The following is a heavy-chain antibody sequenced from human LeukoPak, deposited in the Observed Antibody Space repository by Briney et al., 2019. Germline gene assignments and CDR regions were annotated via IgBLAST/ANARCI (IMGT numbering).Heavy chain of an antibody. Sequence: GGSLRLSCAASGFTFDDYGMSWVRQAPGKGPEWVSGINWNGGSTGYADSVKGRLTISRDNAKNSLYLQMNSLRAEDTALYYCARDKRAYYFDYWGQGTLVTVSS. J-gene: IGHJ4*02. CDR1: GFTFDDYG. CDR2: INWNGGST. CDR3: ARDKRAYYFDY. V-gene: IGHV3-20*04.